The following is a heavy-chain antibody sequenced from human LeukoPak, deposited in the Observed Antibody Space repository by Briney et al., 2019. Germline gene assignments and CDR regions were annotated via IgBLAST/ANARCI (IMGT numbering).Heavy chain of an antibody. CDR2: ISSSSSTI. CDR3: ARVPWSAGGVFDY. Sequence: GGSLRLSCAASGFTFSSYSMNWVRQAPGKGLEWVSYISSSSSTIYYADSVKGRFTISRDNSKNTLYLQMNSLRAEDTAVYYCARVPWSAGGVFDYWGQGTLVTVSS. CDR1: GFTFSSYS. D-gene: IGHD3-16*01. J-gene: IGHJ4*02. V-gene: IGHV3-48*01.